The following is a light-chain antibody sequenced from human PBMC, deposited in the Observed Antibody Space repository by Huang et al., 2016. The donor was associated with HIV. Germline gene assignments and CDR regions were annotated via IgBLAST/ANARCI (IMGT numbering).Light chain of an antibody. CDR2: ATS. J-gene: IGKJ4*01. CDR1: QSVRDN. CDR3: QQYESWPPLT. V-gene: IGKV3-15*01. Sequence: EIVMTQSPDTLSVSPGERATLSCRASQSVRDNLAWYQQKPGQAPRLLLHATSTRAAGVPARCSGSGSGTEFTLTISSLQSEDCGVYYCQQYESWPPLTFGGGTKVEIK.